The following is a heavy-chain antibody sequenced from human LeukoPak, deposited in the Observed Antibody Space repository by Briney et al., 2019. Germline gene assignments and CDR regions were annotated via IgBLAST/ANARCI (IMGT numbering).Heavy chain of an antibody. D-gene: IGHD2-2*01. Sequence: SETLSLTCTVSGGSISSGGYYWSWIRQHPGKGLEWIGYIYYSGSTYYNPSLKSRVTISVDTSKNQFSLKLSSVTAADTAVYYCARGRIVVVPAAMRVGAFDIWGQGTMVTVSS. CDR3: ARGRIVVVPAAMRVGAFDI. V-gene: IGHV4-31*03. CDR2: IYYSGST. J-gene: IGHJ3*02. CDR1: GGSISSGGYY.